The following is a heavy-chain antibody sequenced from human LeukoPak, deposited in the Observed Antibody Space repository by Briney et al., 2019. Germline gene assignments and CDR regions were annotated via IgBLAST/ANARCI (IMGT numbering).Heavy chain of an antibody. V-gene: IGHV3-15*01. CDR1: GFTFSNAW. Sequence: PGGSLRLSCAASGFTFSNAWMSWVRQAPGKGLEWVGRIKSKTDGGTTDYAAPVKGRFTISRDDSNNTLYLQMNSLTTEDTAVYYCTTDLTLGTYYYYGMDVWGKGTTVTVSS. D-gene: IGHD6-13*01. CDR2: IKSKTDGGTT. J-gene: IGHJ6*04. CDR3: TTDLTLGTYYYYGMDV.